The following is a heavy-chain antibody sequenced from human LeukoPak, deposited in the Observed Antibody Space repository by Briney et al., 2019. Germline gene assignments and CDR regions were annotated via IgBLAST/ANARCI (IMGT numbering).Heavy chain of an antibody. Sequence: ASVKVSCRASGYSFTGYDINWVRQAPGQGLGWMGRMNPNNGNTASTQKFQGRLTMTRDTSITTAYMELSSLTSEDTAVYFCARDGDSGTYLPYWGQGTLVTVSS. CDR1: GYSFTGYD. CDR2: MNPNNGNT. D-gene: IGHD3-10*01. V-gene: IGHV1-8*01. CDR3: ARDGDSGTYLPY. J-gene: IGHJ4*02.